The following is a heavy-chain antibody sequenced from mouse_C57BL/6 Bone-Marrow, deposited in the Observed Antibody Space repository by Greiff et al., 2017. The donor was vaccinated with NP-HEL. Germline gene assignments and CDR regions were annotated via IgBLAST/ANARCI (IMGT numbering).Heavy chain of an antibody. CDR3: AIFLFTTVVSPYAMDY. Sequence: VKLVESGPGLVAPSQSLSITCTVSGFSLTSYAISWVRQPPGKGLEWLGVIWTGGGTNYNSALKSRLSISKDNSKSQVFLKMNSLQTDDTARYYCAIFLFTTVVSPYAMDYWGQGTSVTVSS. CDR1: GFSLTSYA. CDR2: IWTGGGT. V-gene: IGHV2-9-1*01. J-gene: IGHJ4*01. D-gene: IGHD1-1*01.